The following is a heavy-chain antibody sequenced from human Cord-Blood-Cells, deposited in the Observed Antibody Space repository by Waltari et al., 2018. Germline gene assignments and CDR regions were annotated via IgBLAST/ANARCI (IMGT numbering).Heavy chain of an antibody. CDR2: IYHSGST. CDR3: AIAALGSHDAFDI. J-gene: IGHJ3*02. D-gene: IGHD7-27*01. Sequence: QVQLQESGPGLVKPSETLSLTCTVSGYSISSGYYWGWIRQPPGKGLEWIGGIYHSGSTDYNPSHTSRVTISVDTSKNQFSLKLSSVTAADTAVYYCAIAALGSHDAFDIWGQGTMVTVSS. CDR1: GYSISSGYY. V-gene: IGHV4-38-2*02.